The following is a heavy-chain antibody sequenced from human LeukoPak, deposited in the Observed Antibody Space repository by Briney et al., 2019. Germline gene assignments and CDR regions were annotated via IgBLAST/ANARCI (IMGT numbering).Heavy chain of an antibody. CDR1: GGSISTYY. CDR2: IYHSGST. CDR3: ARGGGYASPIGY. Sequence: SETLSLTCTLSGGSISTYYWSWIRQPPGKGLEWIGYIYHSGSTNYNPSLKSRVTISVDTSKNQFSLKLSSVTAADTAVYYCARGGGYASPIGYWGQGALITVSS. J-gene: IGHJ4*02. V-gene: IGHV4-59*01. D-gene: IGHD5-12*01.